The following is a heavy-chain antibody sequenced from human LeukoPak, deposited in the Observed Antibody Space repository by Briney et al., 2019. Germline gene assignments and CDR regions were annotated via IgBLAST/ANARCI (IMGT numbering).Heavy chain of an antibody. CDR3: VRDFGTTRYYFDY. J-gene: IGHJ4*02. Sequence: PGGSLRLSCAASGFIFSSYGMHWVRQAPGKGLEWVAVIWYDLSNANYGDSVKGRFTISRDNSKNTVYLQMHSLRAEDAALYYCVRDFGTTRYYFDYWGQGTLVTVSS. D-gene: IGHD4-17*01. CDR1: GFIFSSYG. V-gene: IGHV3-33*01. CDR2: IWYDLSNA.